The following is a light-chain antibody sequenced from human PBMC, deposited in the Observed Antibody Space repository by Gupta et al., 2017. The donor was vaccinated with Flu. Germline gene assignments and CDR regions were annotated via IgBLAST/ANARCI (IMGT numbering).Light chain of an antibody. CDR2: EDN. Sequence: SYELTQPPSGSVSPGQTARITCSGDALPRRYTYWYPQKSDQPLVLVIFEDNKRPSALPGRFSGSSSGTVATLTISGAQVEDAGDYYYYSTDSTDQGVFGRGNKLTVL. CDR1: ALPRRY. V-gene: IGLV3-10*01. J-gene: IGLJ3*02. CDR3: YSTDSTDQGV.